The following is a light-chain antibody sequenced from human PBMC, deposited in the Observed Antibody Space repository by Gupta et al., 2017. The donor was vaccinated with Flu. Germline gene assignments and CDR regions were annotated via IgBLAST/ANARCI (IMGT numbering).Light chain of an antibody. CDR2: WAS. J-gene: IGKJ3*01. CDR3: QQYYSVPLT. V-gene: IGKV4-1*01. CDR1: HSAFYKVNNKNY. Sequence: DIVMCLSPDSLALSLVESAPLTCTSLHSAFYKVNNKNYLAWYPRKPGQPPKLLIYWASTRESGVPDRFSGSGSGTDFTLNINSLQTEDVAVYYCQQYYSVPLTFGPGTKVEIK.